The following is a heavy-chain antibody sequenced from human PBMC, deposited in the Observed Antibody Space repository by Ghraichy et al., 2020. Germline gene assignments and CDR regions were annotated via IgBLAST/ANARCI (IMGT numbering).Heavy chain of an antibody. V-gene: IGHV3-74*01. D-gene: IGHD1-26*01. CDR1: GFTFTDYW. CDR2: IYIDESSA. Sequence: GESLNISCAASGFTFTDYWMHWVRQAPGKGLVWVSRIYIDESSATYADSVKGRFTISRDNAKNTLFLQMNSLRVDDTAIYYCASSAVTSYYGRALDYWGQGNLVTVSS. CDR3: ASSAVTSYYGRALDY. J-gene: IGHJ4*02.